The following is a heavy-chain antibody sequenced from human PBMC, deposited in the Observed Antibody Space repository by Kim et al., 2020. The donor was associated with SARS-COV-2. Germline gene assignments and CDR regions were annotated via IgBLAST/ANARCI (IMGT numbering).Heavy chain of an antibody. Sequence: GESLKISCKGSGYSFTSYWISWVRQMPGKGLEWMGRIDPSDSYTNYSPSFQGHVTISADKSISTAYLQWSSLKASDTAMYYCARRGWLQFSYFDYWGQGTLVTVSS. D-gene: IGHD5-12*01. CDR2: IDPSDSYT. V-gene: IGHV5-10-1*01. J-gene: IGHJ4*02. CDR3: ARRGWLQFSYFDY. CDR1: GYSFTSYW.